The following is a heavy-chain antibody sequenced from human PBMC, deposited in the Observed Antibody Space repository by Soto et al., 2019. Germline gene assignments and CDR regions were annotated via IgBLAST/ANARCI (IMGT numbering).Heavy chain of an antibody. V-gene: IGHV1-8*01. CDR3: ARTDYYDSSGYYSVEAFDI. CDR2: MNPNSGNT. Sequence: QVQLVQSGAEVKKPGASVKVSCKASGYTFTSFDINWVRQATGQGLEWMGWMNPNSGNTGYAQKFQGRVTMTSNTSISPAYMELSSLRSEDTAVYFCARTDYYDSSGYYSVEAFDIWGQGTMVTVSS. CDR1: GYTFTSFD. D-gene: IGHD3-22*01. J-gene: IGHJ3*02.